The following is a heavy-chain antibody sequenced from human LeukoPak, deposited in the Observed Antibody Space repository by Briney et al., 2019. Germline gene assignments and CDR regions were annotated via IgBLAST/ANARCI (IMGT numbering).Heavy chain of an antibody. Sequence: GESLKISCQGSGYTFTTYWIGWVRQMPGKGLEWRGSIYPGDSDTRYSPSFQGQVIISADKSTNTAYLQWSSLKASDTAMYYCTRWMELRPHFNLWGRGTLVTVSS. J-gene: IGHJ2*01. CDR1: GYTFTTYW. CDR3: TRWMELRPHFNL. D-gene: IGHD1-7*01. CDR2: IYPGDSDT. V-gene: IGHV5-51*01.